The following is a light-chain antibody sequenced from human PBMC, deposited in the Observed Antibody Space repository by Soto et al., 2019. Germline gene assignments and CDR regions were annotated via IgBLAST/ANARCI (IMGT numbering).Light chain of an antibody. CDR2: EVS. J-gene: IGLJ3*02. Sequence: QSALTQPASGSGSPGQSITISCTGTSSDVGYDNYVSWFQQHPGKAPKLMIYEVSRRPSGVSNRFSGSKSANTASLTISGLQAEDEADYYCTSHTASSTWVFGGGTKLTVI. CDR1: SSDVGYDNY. CDR3: TSHTASSTWV. V-gene: IGLV2-14*01.